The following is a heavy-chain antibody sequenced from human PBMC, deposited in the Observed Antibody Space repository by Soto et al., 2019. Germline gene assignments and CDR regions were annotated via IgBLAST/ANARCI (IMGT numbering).Heavy chain of an antibody. CDR3: ARAANYDILTGYYSISNFDY. CDR2: ISSSSSTI. Sequence: VQLVESGGGLVQPGGSLRLSCAASGFTFSSYSMNWVRQAPGKGLEWVSYISSSSSTIYYADSVKGRFTISRDNAKNSLYLQMNSLRDEDTAVYYCARAANYDILTGYYSISNFDYWGQGTLVTVSS. D-gene: IGHD3-9*01. CDR1: GFTFSSYS. J-gene: IGHJ4*02. V-gene: IGHV3-48*02.